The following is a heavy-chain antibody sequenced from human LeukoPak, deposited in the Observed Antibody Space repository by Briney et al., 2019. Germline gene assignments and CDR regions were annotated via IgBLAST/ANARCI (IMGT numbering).Heavy chain of an antibody. CDR3: AKDISWLRFGGFVY. CDR2: ISWNSGSI. D-gene: IGHD5-12*01. CDR1: GFTFDDYA. V-gene: IGHV3-9*01. Sequence: GGSLRLSCAASGFTFDDYAMPWVRQAPGKGLERVSGISWNSGSIGYADSVKGRFTISRDNAKNSLYLQMNSLRAEDTALYYCAKDISWLRFGGFVYWGQGTLVTVSS. J-gene: IGHJ4*02.